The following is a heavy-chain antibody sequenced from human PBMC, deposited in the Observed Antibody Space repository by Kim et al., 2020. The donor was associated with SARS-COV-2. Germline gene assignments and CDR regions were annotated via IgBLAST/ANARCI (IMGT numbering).Heavy chain of an antibody. CDR2: INTNTGNP. V-gene: IGHV7-4-1*02. CDR1: GYTFTSYA. Sequence: ASVKVSCKASGYTFTSYAMNWVRQAPGQGLEWMGWINTNTGNPTYAQGFTGRFVFSLDTSVSTAYLQISSLKAEDTAVYYCARAGADSSGYYRPYGAFDIWGQGTMVTVSS. J-gene: IGHJ3*02. D-gene: IGHD3-22*01. CDR3: ARAGADSSGYYRPYGAFDI.